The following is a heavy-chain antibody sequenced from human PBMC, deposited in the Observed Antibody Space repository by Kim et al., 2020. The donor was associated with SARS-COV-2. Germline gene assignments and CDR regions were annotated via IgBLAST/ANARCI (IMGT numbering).Heavy chain of an antibody. CDR2: IKQDGSEK. Sequence: GGSLRLSCAASGFTFSSYWMSWVRQAPGKGLEWVANIKQDGSEKYYVDSVKGRFTISRDNAKNSLYLQMNSLRAEDTAVYYCARDRPSYYDFWSGFWWFVPWGQGTLVTVSS. V-gene: IGHV3-7*01. J-gene: IGHJ5*02. CDR3: ARDRPSYYDFWSGFWWFVP. CDR1: GFTFSSYW. D-gene: IGHD3-3*01.